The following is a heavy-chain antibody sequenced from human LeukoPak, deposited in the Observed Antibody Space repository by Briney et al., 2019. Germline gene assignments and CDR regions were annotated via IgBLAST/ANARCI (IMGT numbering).Heavy chain of an antibody. D-gene: IGHD2-15*01. V-gene: IGHV3-23*01. J-gene: IGHJ5*02. Sequence: GGSLRLSCAAWGFTFSSYAMSWVRQAPGKGLEWVSAISGSGGSTYYADSVKGRFTISRDNSKNTLYLQMNSLRAEDTAVYYCAREGYCSGGSCYSGWFDPWGQGTLVTVSS. CDR3: AREGYCSGGSCYSGWFDP. CDR1: GFTFSSYA. CDR2: ISGSGGST.